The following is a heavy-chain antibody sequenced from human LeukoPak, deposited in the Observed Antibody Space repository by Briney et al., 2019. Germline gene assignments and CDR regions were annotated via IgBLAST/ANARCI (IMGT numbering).Heavy chain of an antibody. J-gene: IGHJ6*02. CDR2: IYQSGNT. V-gene: IGHV4-30-2*01. CDR1: GGSISSGGYS. CDR3: ARESYGMDV. Sequence: SETLSLTCAVSGGSISSGGYSWSWVRPPPGTGLEWIGYIYQSGNTYYNPSLKSRVTISVDRSKNQFSLKLSSVTAADTAVYYCARESYGMDVWGQGTTVTVSS.